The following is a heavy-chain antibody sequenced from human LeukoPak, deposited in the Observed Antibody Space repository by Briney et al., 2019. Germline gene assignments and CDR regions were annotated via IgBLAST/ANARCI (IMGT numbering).Heavy chain of an antibody. D-gene: IGHD2-15*01. CDR3: ARDPLNCSGGSCYPSYYYYGMDV. V-gene: IGHV1-2*02. J-gene: IGHJ6*02. CDR2: INPNSGGT. Sequence: ASVKVSCKASGGTFSSYAISWVRQAPGQGLEWMGWINPNSGGTNYAQKFQGRVTMTRDTSISTAYMELSRLRSDDTAVYYCARDPLNCSGGSCYPSYYYYGMDVWGQGTTVTVSS. CDR1: GGTFSSYA.